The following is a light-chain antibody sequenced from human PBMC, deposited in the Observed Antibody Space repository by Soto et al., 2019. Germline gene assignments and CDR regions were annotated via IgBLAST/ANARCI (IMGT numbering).Light chain of an antibody. V-gene: IGKV3-15*01. Sequence: ILMTQSPATLSVSPGERATLSCRASQSVSNNLAWYQQKPGQAPRLLIYDASTRATGIPARFSGSGSGTEFTLTISGLQTADFAVYYCQQYNNWPPWTFGQGPKVEIK. CDR1: QSVSNN. CDR2: DAS. CDR3: QQYNNWPPWT. J-gene: IGKJ1*01.